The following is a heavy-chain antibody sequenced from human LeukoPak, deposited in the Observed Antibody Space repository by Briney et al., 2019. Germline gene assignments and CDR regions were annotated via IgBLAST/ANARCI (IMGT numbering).Heavy chain of an antibody. J-gene: IGHJ4*02. CDR3: ARVTYYYDSSGYYTLYFDY. D-gene: IGHD3-22*01. Sequence: SETLSLTCTVSGGSISSYYWSWIRQPPGKGLEWIGYIYYSGSTDYNPSLKSRVTISLDTSKNQFSLKLSSVTAADTAVYYCARVTYYYDSSGYYTLYFDYWGQGTLVTVSS. V-gene: IGHV4-59*01. CDR2: IYYSGST. CDR1: GGSISSYY.